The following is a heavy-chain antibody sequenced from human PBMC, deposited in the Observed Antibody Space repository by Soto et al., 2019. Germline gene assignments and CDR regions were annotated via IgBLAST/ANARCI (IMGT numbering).Heavy chain of an antibody. V-gene: IGHV1-69*13. CDR1: GDTFSSYA. CDR3: GRVGPAHYYDSSGYYSPLDY. J-gene: IGHJ4*02. CDR2: IIPMFGTA. D-gene: IGHD3-22*01. Sequence: GASVKVSCKASGDTFSSYAINWVRQAPGQGLEWMGGIIPMFGTANYAQKFKGRVTITAGESTSTVYMELSSLRSEDTAVYYCGRVGPAHYYDSSGYYSPLDYWGQGTLVTVSS.